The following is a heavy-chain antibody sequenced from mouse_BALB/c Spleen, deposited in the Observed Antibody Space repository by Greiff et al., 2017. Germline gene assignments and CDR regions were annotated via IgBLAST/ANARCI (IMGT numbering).Heavy chain of an antibody. D-gene: IGHD1-1*01. Sequence: QVQLQQPGAELVRPGASVKLSCKASGYTFTSYWINWVKQRPGQGLEWIGNIYPSDSYTNYNQKFKDKATLTVDKSSSTAYMQLSSPTSEDSAVYYCTRGGKGYGSSYGYFDYWGQGTTLTVSS. CDR3: TRGGKGYGSSYGYFDY. CDR1: GYTFTSYW. J-gene: IGHJ2*01. V-gene: IGHV1-69*02. CDR2: IYPSDSYT.